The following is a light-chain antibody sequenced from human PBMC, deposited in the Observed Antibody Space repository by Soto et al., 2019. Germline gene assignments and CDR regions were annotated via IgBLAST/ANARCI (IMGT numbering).Light chain of an antibody. V-gene: IGKV3-15*01. CDR1: QSISSS. Sequence: EIVLTQSPGTLSLSPGKRATLSCRASQSISSSCLAWYQQKPGQAPRLLIYGASTRATGIPARFSGSGSGTEFTLTISSLQSEDFAVYYCQHYNNWPRTFGQGTKVDIK. CDR2: GAS. J-gene: IGKJ1*01. CDR3: QHYNNWPRT.